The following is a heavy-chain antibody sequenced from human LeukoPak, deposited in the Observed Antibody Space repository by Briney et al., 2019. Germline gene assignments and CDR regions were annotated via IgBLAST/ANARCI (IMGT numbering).Heavy chain of an antibody. CDR3: ARDYGSGRPSWFDP. V-gene: IGHV4-34*01. Sequence: SETLSLTCAVYGGSFSGYYWSWIRQPPGKGLEWIGEINHSGSTNYNPSLKSRVTISVDTSKNQFSLKLSSVTAADTAVYYCARDYGSGRPSWFDPWGQGTLVTVSS. CDR2: INHSGST. J-gene: IGHJ5*02. CDR1: GGSFSGYY. D-gene: IGHD3-10*01.